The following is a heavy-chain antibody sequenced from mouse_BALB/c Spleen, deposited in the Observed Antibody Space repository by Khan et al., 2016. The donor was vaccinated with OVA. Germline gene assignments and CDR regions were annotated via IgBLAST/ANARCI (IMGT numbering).Heavy chain of an antibody. D-gene: IGHD2-1*01. CDR2: ISSGGSYT. CDR1: GFTFSSYG. CDR3: AREGKGAMDY. V-gene: IGHV5-6*01. J-gene: IGHJ4*01. Sequence: EVELVESGGDLVKPGGSLKLSCAASGFTFSSYGMSWVRQTPDKRLEWVATISSGGSYTYYPDSVKGRFTISRDNAKNTLYLQMSSLKSDDTAMYYCAREGKGAMDYWGQGTSVTVAS.